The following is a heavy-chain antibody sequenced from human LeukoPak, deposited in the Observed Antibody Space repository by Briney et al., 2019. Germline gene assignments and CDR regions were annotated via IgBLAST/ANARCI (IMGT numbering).Heavy chain of an antibody. V-gene: IGHV3-30-3*01. CDR2: ISYDAGTK. Sequence: GGSLRLSCVASGFSFSDYTMHWVRQAPGKGLEWVAVISYDAGTKYYADSVKGRFTISRDNSKNTLYLQMNSLRPENTAMYYCARDPLRGIPDYFDYWGQGTLVTVSS. D-gene: IGHD2-21*01. CDR3: ARDPLRGIPDYFDY. J-gene: IGHJ4*02. CDR1: GFSFSDYT.